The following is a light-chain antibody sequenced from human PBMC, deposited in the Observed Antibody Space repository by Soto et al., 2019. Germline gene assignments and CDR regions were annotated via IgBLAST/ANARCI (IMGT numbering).Light chain of an antibody. Sequence: DLQMTQSPSSVSASVGDKVTITCRASRDVSSWLAWYQQKPGKAPKLLIYGASSLQSGVPSRFSGSGSGADYTLTISSLQPEDFATYYCQQAISFPLTFGGGTRVEVK. CDR2: GAS. V-gene: IGKV1D-12*01. CDR1: RDVSSW. CDR3: QQAISFPLT. J-gene: IGKJ4*01.